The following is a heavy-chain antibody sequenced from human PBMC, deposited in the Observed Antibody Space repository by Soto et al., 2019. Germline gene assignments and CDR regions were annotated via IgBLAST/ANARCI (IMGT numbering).Heavy chain of an antibody. CDR1: GYTFTSYG. CDR2: ISAYNGNT. V-gene: IGHV1-18*01. J-gene: IGHJ4*02. D-gene: IGHD2-15*01. CDR3: ARDCSGGSCYYTGFDY. Sequence: ASVKVSCKASGYTFTSYGISWVRQAPGQGLEWMGWISAYNGNTNYAQKLQGRVTMTTDTSTSTAYMELRSLRSDDTAVYYCARDCSGGSCYYTGFDYWGQGTLVTVSS.